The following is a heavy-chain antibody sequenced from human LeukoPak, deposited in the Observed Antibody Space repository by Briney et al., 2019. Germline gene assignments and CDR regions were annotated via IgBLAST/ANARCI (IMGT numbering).Heavy chain of an antibody. CDR3: ARVPTVTFFDY. J-gene: IGHJ4*02. CDR2: INHSGSA. Sequence: SETLSLTCTVYGGSFSGYYWSWIRQPPGKGLEWIGEINHSGSANHNPSLKSRVTISVDTSKNQFSLKLSSVTAADTAVYYCARVPTVTFFDYWGQGTLVTVSS. CDR1: GGSFSGYY. V-gene: IGHV4-34*01. D-gene: IGHD4-17*01.